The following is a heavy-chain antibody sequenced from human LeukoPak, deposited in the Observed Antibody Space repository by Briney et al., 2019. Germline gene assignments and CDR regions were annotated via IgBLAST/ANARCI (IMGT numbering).Heavy chain of an antibody. CDR2: IIPIFGTA. CDR1: GGTFSSYA. V-gene: IGHV1-69*01. CDR3: ASITYYYDSSGSPGGAFDI. J-gene: IGHJ3*02. Sequence: SVKVSCKASGGTFSSYAISWVRQAPGQGLEWMGGIIPIFGTANYAQKFQGRVTITADESTSTAYMELSSLRSEDTAVYYCASITYYYDSSGSPGGAFDIWGQGTMVTVSS. D-gene: IGHD3-22*01.